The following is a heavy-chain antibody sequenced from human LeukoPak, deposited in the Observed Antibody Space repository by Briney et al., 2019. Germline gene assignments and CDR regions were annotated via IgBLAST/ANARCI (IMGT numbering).Heavy chain of an antibody. D-gene: IGHD4-17*01. V-gene: IGHV3-33*01. Sequence: GKSLRLSCAASGFTFKRYVMHWVRQAPGKGLDWVALIWSDGNTKYYTDSVKGRFTISRDNSKNSLYRQMNSLRVEDTAIYYCTRDPPDYDDYGYFDLWGRGTLVTVSS. CDR1: GFTFKRYV. J-gene: IGHJ2*01. CDR3: TRDPPDYDDYGYFDL. CDR2: IWSDGNTK.